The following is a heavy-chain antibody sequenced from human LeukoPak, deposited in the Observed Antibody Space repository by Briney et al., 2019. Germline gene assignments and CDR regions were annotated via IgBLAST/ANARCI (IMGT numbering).Heavy chain of an antibody. V-gene: IGHV4-39*01. Sequence: SETLSLTCTVSGGSISSTNYYWGWIRQPPGKGLEWIGSIYYSGSTYYNPSLKSRVTISVDTSKNQFSLKLSSVTAADTAVYYCARAYYGSFYMDVWGKGTTVTVSS. CDR1: GGSISSTNYY. CDR2: IYYSGST. J-gene: IGHJ6*03. D-gene: IGHD3-10*01. CDR3: ARAYYGSFYMDV.